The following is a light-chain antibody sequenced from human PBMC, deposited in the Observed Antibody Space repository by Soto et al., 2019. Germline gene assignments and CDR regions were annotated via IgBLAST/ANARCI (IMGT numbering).Light chain of an antibody. CDR1: SSDVGGYNY. J-gene: IGLJ2*01. Sequence: QSALTQPAPVSGSPGQSITISCTGTSSDVGGYNYVSWYQQHPGKAPKLLIYDVTNRPSGVSNRFSGSKSGNTASLTISGLQAEDEADYYCSSYTSSDTPVFGGGTKLTVL. V-gene: IGLV2-14*01. CDR3: SSYTSSDTPV. CDR2: DVT.